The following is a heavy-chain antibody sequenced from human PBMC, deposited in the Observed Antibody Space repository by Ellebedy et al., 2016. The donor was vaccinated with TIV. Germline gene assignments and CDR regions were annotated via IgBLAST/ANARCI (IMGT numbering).Heavy chain of an antibody. CDR2: ISYDGSNK. CDR3: TIDTLWFGELVGAFDI. Sequence: GESLKISCAASGFTFSSYGMHWVRQAPGKGLEWVAVISYDGSNKYYADSVKGRFTISRDNSKNMLYLQMNSLRAEDTAVYYCTIDTLWFGELVGAFDIWGQGTMVTVSS. D-gene: IGHD3-10*01. CDR1: GFTFSSYG. V-gene: IGHV3-30*03. J-gene: IGHJ3*02.